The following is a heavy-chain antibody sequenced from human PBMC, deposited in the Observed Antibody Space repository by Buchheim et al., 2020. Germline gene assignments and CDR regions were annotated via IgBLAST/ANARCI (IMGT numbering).Heavy chain of an antibody. CDR1: GFRNAW. CDR3: TTDLDPDYSDSRGVDY. Sequence: EVQLVESGGDLVKPGGSLRLSCAVSGFRNAWMSWVRQAPGKGLEWVGRIKNKIEGGTTYYAAPVKGRFTISRDDSKNTVYLQMNSLKTEDTAVYYCTTDLDPDYSDSRGVDYWGKGTL. CDR2: IKNKIEGGTT. V-gene: IGHV3-15*01. J-gene: IGHJ4*01. D-gene: IGHD3-22*01.